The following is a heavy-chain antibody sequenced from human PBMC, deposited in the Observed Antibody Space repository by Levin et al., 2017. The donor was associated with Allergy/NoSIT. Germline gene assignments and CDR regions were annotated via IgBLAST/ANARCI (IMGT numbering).Heavy chain of an antibody. Sequence: QSGGSLRLSCSASGFTFSTYAMHWVRQAPGKGLEYVSGISSGGGSTDYSDSVKGRFTISRDNSKNTLSLQMSSLRAEDTAVYYCVKDRRTWGYGFDIWGQGTMVTVSS. CDR2: ISSGGGST. D-gene: IGHD7-27*01. CDR1: GFTFSTYA. CDR3: VKDRRTWGYGFDI. V-gene: IGHV3-64D*06. J-gene: IGHJ3*02.